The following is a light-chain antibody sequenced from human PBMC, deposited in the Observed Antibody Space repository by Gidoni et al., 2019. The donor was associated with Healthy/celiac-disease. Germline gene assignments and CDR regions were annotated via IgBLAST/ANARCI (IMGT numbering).Light chain of an antibody. CDR1: SSNFGSNY. V-gene: IGLV1-47*01. J-gene: IGLJ3*02. Sequence: QSVLTQPPSASGIPGQRVTISCSGSSSNFGSNYVYWYQQLPGTAPKLLIYRNNQRPSGVPDRFSGSKSGTSASLAISGLRSEDEADYYCAAWDDSLSGHWVFGGGTKLTVL. CDR3: AAWDDSLSGHWV. CDR2: RNN.